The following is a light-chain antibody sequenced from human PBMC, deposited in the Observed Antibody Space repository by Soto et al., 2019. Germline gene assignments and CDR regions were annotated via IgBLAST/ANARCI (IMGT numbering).Light chain of an antibody. CDR2: EVN. CDR1: SSDVGSYYP. J-gene: IGLJ1*01. CDR3: CSYAGDTTFFV. Sequence: QSALTQPASMSGSPGQSITISCTGTSSDVGSYYPVSWFQQHPGKAPKLIIYEVNKRPSGVSDRFSGSKSGNTASLTISGLQAADEAEYYCCSYAGDTTFFVFGTGTKLPS. V-gene: IGLV2-23*02.